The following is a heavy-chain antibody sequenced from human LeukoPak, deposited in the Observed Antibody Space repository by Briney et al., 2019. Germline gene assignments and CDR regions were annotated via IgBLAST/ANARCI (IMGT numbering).Heavy chain of an antibody. CDR2: IYGSGST. Sequence: PSETLSLTCTVSGGSISSYYWSWIRQPPGKGLEWIGHIYGSGSTNYNPSLKSRVTLSVDTSKNQFSLKLSSVTAADTAVYYCAREGTSGTHLNWFDPWGQGILVTVSS. V-gene: IGHV4-59*01. J-gene: IGHJ5*02. D-gene: IGHD1-1*01. CDR1: GGSISSYY. CDR3: AREGTSGTHLNWFDP.